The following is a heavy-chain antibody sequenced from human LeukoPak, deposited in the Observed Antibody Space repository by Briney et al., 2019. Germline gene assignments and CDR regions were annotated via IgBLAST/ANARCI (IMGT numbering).Heavy chain of an antibody. J-gene: IGHJ3*02. Sequence: PSETLSLTCTVSGGSISSYYWSWIRQRAGKGLEWIGRIYTSGSTNYNPSLKSRVTMSVDTSKNQFSLKLSSVTAADTAVYYCARGAGTGTPNGYAFDIWGQGTMVTVSS. CDR1: GGSISSYY. V-gene: IGHV4-4*07. D-gene: IGHD1-7*01. CDR3: ARGAGTGTPNGYAFDI. CDR2: IYTSGST.